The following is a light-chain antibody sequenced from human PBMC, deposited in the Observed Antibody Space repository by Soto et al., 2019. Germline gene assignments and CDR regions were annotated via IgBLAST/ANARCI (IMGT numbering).Light chain of an antibody. CDR2: EVN. V-gene: IGLV2-8*01. J-gene: IGLJ1*01. Sequence: QSALTQPPSASGSPGQSVTISCTGTSSDVGGYNYVSWYQQHPGKAPKLMIYEVNKWPSGVPDRFSGSKSGNTASLTVSGLQAEDEADYYCSSYAGSNNVFGTGTQLTVL. CDR1: SSDVGGYNY. CDR3: SSYAGSNNV.